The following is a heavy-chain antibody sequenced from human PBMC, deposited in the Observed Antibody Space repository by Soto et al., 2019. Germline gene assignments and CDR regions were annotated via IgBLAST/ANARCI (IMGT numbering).Heavy chain of an antibody. J-gene: IGHJ5*02. V-gene: IGHV4-59*08. CDR1: GGSISPYY. CDR2: IYYSGTT. Sequence: SETLSLTCTVSGGSISPYYWAWIRQSPGKGLEWIGYIYYSGTTSYNPSLKSRVTLSLETSKSQFSLRLSSVTASDTAVYYCARLVEYYQCLEPWGQGTLVTVSS. CDR3: ARLVEYYQCLEP. D-gene: IGHD2-2*01.